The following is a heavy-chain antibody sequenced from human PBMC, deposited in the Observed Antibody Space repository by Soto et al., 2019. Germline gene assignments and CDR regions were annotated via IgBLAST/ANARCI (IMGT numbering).Heavy chain of an antibody. Sequence: QVQLVESGGGVVQPGRSLRLSCAASGFAFSTYGMHWVRQAPGKGLDWVAVIWYDGSNKYYADSVKGRFTISRDNSKNTLYLQMNSLRVEDTAVYYCARAVGSFDYWGLGTLVTVSS. V-gene: IGHV3-33*01. CDR1: GFAFSTYG. D-gene: IGHD3-10*01. CDR2: IWYDGSNK. J-gene: IGHJ4*01. CDR3: ARAVGSFDY.